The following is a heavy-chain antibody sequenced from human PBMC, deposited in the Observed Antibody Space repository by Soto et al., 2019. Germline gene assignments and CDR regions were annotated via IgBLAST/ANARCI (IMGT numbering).Heavy chain of an antibody. D-gene: IGHD2-2*01. Sequence: ASVKVSCKASGYTFTSYGISWVRQAPGQGLEWMGWISAYNGSTNYAQKLQGRVTMTTDTSTSTAYMELRSLRSDDTAVYYCARTLDSEYCSSTSCPFDYWGQGTLVTVSS. J-gene: IGHJ4*02. CDR2: ISAYNGST. V-gene: IGHV1-18*01. CDR3: ARTLDSEYCSSTSCPFDY. CDR1: GYTFTSYG.